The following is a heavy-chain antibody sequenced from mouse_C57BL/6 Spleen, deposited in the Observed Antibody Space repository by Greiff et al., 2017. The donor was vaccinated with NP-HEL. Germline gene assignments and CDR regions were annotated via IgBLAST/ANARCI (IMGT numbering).Heavy chain of an antibody. Sequence: QVQLQQPGAELVKPGASVKMSCKASGYTFTSYWITWVKQRPGQGLEWIGDIYPGSGSTNYNEQFKSKATLTVDKSSSTASMQLSSLTSEAAAFYYCAAMVTTYDAMDYWGQGTSVTVSS. D-gene: IGHD2-2*01. CDR3: AAMVTTYDAMDY. CDR1: GYTFTSYW. CDR2: IYPGSGST. V-gene: IGHV1-55*01. J-gene: IGHJ4*01.